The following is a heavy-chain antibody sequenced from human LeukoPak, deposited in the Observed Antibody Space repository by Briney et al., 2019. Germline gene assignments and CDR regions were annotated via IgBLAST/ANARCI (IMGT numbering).Heavy chain of an antibody. V-gene: IGHV1-8*03. CDR3: ARGLSGFWSGYIFYYYYMDV. D-gene: IGHD3-3*01. Sequence: ASVKVSCKASGYTFTSYDINWVRQATGQGLEWMGWMNPNSGNTGYAQKFQGRVTITRNTSISTAYMELSSLRSEDTAVYYCARGLSGFWSGYIFYYYYMDVWGKGTTVTVSS. CDR1: GYTFTSYD. J-gene: IGHJ6*03. CDR2: MNPNSGNT.